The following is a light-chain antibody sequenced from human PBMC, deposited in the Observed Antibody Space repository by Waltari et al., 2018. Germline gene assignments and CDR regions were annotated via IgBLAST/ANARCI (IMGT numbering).Light chain of an antibody. Sequence: QPALTQPASVSGSPGQSITISCSGIGSAVGASDYVSWHQHHPGKAPQVIIYDVTNRPAGVSDRFSASKSANTASLTISRLQPEDEADYYCSSQTLDGLILFGGGTRLTVL. CDR1: GSAVGASDY. V-gene: IGLV2-14*03. J-gene: IGLJ2*01. CDR2: DVT. CDR3: SSQTLDGLIL.